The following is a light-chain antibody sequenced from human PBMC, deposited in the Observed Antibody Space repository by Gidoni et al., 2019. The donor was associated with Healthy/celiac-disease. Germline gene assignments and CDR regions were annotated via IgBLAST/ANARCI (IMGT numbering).Light chain of an antibody. CDR2: GNS. CDR3: QSYDSSLSGRV. Sequence: QSVLTQPPSVSGATGPRVTISCTGSSSNIGAGYDVRWYQQLPGTAPKLLIYGNSNRPSGVPDRVSGSKSGTSDSLAITGLQAEDEADYYCQSYDSSLSGRVFGTGTKVTVL. J-gene: IGLJ1*01. CDR1: SSNIGAGYD. V-gene: IGLV1-40*01.